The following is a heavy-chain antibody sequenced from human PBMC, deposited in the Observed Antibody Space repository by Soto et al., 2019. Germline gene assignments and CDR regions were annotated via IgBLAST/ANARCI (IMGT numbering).Heavy chain of an antibody. V-gene: IGHV1-3*01. CDR1: GYTFTSYG. Sequence: GASVQVSCKASGYTFTSYGIHWVRQAPGQRLEWMGWINAANGDTIYSPKFQGRVTITRDTSASTAYMELSSLRSEDTALYYCVRRHVSATGIDWFDPWGQGTLVTVSS. CDR3: VRRHVSATGIDWFDP. J-gene: IGHJ5*02. CDR2: INAANGDT. D-gene: IGHD6-13*01.